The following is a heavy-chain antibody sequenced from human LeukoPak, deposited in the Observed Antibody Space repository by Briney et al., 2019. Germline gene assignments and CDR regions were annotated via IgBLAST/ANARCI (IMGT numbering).Heavy chain of an antibody. D-gene: IGHD6-19*01. CDR3: ARSFSSGWYYFDR. V-gene: IGHV4-39*01. J-gene: IGHJ4*02. Sequence: PSETLSLTCTISGDSIGGSISTNAFYWAWIRQSPGKSLEYIASIYYSGRTYYNSSLKSRVTISVDTSKNQISLKLNSVTAADTAVYFCARSFSSGWYYFDRWGQGTLVTVSS. CDR1: GDSIGGSISTNAFY. CDR2: IYYSGRT.